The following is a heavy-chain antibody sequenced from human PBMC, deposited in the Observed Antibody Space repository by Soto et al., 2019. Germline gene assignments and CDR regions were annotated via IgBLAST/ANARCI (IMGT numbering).Heavy chain of an antibody. V-gene: IGHV5-51*01. CDR3: ARPLRGGQLVPWDLDY. CDR1: GYSFTSYW. CDR2: IYPGDSDT. J-gene: IGHJ4*02. Sequence: PGESLKISCKGSGYSFTSYWIGWVRQMPGKGLEWMGIIYPGDSDTRYSPSFQGQVTISADKSISTAYLQWSSLKASDTAMYYCARPLRGGQLVPWDLDYWGQGTLVTVSS. D-gene: IGHD6-6*01.